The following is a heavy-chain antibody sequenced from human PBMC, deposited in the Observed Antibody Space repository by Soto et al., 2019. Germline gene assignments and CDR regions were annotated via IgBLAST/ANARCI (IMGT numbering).Heavy chain of an antibody. CDR3: ARSVRDHNPAYYYYGMDV. J-gene: IGHJ6*02. CDR2: IIPIFGTA. D-gene: IGHD3-10*01. Sequence: ASVKVSCKAAGGTFSSYAISWVRQAPGQGLEWMGGIIPIFGTANYAQKFQGRVTITADESTSTAYMELSSLRSEDTAVYYCARSVRDHNPAYYYYGMDVWGQGTTLTVSS. V-gene: IGHV1-69*13. CDR1: GGTFSSYA.